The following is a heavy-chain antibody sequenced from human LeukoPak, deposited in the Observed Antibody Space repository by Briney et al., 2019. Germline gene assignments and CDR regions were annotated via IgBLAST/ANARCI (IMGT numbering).Heavy chain of an antibody. Sequence: GGSLRLSCAASGFTFSSYGMHWVRQAPGKGLEWVAVIWYDGGNKYYADSVKGRFTISRDNSKNTLYLQMNSLRAEDTAVYYCASTSGWYEPIDYWGQGTLVTVSS. J-gene: IGHJ4*02. CDR3: ASTSGWYEPIDY. V-gene: IGHV3-33*01. CDR1: GFTFSSYG. CDR2: IWYDGGNK. D-gene: IGHD6-19*01.